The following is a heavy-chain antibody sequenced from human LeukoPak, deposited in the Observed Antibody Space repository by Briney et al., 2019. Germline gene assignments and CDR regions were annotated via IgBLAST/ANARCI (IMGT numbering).Heavy chain of an antibody. Sequence: GGSLRLSYAASGFTFSSYAMHWVRQAPGKGLEWVAVISYDGSNKYYADSVKGRFTISRDNSKNTLYLQMNSLRAEDTAVYYCARDLGELSPPFLDYWGQGTLVTVSS. V-gene: IGHV3-30-3*01. CDR1: GFTFSSYA. D-gene: IGHD3-10*01. CDR2: ISYDGSNK. J-gene: IGHJ4*02. CDR3: ARDLGELSPPFLDY.